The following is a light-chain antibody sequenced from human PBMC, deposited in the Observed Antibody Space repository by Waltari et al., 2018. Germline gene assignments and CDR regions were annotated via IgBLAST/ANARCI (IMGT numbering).Light chain of an antibody. CDR3: QQRSNWPPYT. CDR1: QSISKY. Sequence: DIVLTQSPATLSLSPGDRATLPCRASQSISKYLAWYQQKPGQAPRLLIYDASDRASGVPARFSGSGSGTDFTLTISSLEPEDFAIYYCQQRSNWPPYTFGQGTRLDIK. CDR2: DAS. J-gene: IGKJ2*01. V-gene: IGKV3-11*01.